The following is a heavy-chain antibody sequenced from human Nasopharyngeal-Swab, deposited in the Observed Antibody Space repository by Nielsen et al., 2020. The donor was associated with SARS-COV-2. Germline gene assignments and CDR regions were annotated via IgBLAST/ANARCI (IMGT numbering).Heavy chain of an antibody. CDR2: INHSGST. Sequence: SETLSLTCTVSGGSISSYYWSWILQPPGKGLEWIGEINHSGSTNYNPSLKSRVTISVDTSKNQFSLKLNSVTAADTAVYYCARASTVTTFFDLWGRGTLVTVSS. CDR3: ARASTVTTFFDL. J-gene: IGHJ2*01. V-gene: IGHV4-34*01. D-gene: IGHD4-17*01. CDR1: GGSISSYY.